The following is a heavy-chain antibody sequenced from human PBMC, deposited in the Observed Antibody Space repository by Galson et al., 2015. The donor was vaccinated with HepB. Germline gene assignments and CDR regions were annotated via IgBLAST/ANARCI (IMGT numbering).Heavy chain of an antibody. CDR2: ISGSGGSP. J-gene: IGHJ5*02. Sequence: SLRLSCAGSGFTFSSYALSWVRQAPGKGLEWVSLISGSGGSPYYSDSVKGRFSISRDNSKNTLYPQMNSLRADDTAIYYCAKVAVAGLLNWFDPWGQGTLVTVSS. D-gene: IGHD6-19*01. V-gene: IGHV3-23*01. CDR3: AKVAVAGLLNWFDP. CDR1: GFTFSSYA.